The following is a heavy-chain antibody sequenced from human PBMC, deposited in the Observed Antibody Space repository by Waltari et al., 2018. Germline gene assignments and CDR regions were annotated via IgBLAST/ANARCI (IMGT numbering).Heavy chain of an antibody. CDR3: ARDRRNWNDVGLDY. J-gene: IGHJ4*02. V-gene: IGHV4-39*07. D-gene: IGHD1-1*01. Sequence: QLQLQESGPGLVKPSETLSLTCTVSGGSISSSSYYWGWIRQPPGKGLEWIGSIYYMVGTYYNPSRKRRVSISVDTSKNQCSRKLSSVTAADTAVYYCARDRRNWNDVGLDYWGQGTLVTVSS. CDR2: IYYMVGT. CDR1: GGSISSSSYY.